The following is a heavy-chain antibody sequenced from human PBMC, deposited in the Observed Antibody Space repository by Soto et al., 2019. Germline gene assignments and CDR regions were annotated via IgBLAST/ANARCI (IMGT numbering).Heavy chain of an antibody. V-gene: IGHV4-34*01. D-gene: IGHD3-10*01. J-gene: IGHJ4*02. CDR3: ARVPEGSGSHTTERSYYFYY. CDR2: INHSGST. Sequence: PSEPLSLTCAVYGGSFSGYYWSWIRQPPGKEQEWIGEINHSGSTNYNPSLKSRVTISVDTSKNQFSLKLSSVTAADTAVYYCARVPEGSGSHTTERSYYFYYWGQGTLVTVSS. CDR1: GGSFSGYY.